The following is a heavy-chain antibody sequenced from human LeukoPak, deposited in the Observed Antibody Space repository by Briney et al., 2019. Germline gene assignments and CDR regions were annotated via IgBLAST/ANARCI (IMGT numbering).Heavy chain of an antibody. D-gene: IGHD1-1*01. Sequence: PRGSLRLSCATSGFILGNYRTHWVRQAPGKGLVWVSRINSDGSGTDHAESVKGRFSISTDNAKNTLYLYMGSVRVERTGVYYCARDMNGLTWGEGTLVTVSS. CDR3: ARDMNGLT. J-gene: IGHJ4*02. CDR2: INSDGSGT. V-gene: IGHV3-74*01. CDR1: GFILGNYR.